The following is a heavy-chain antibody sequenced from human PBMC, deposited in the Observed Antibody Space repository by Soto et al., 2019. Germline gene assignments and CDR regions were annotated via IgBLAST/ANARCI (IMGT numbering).Heavy chain of an antibody. CDR1: GYTFTDFY. CDR2: INPKTGDT. D-gene: IGHD1-1*01. CDR3: ATGTNGTTGWYHP. J-gene: IGHJ5*02. V-gene: IGHV1-2*02. Sequence: QEQLVQYGTEVKKPGASVTVSYKSSGYTFTDFYLHWLGQAPGQGLEWVGWINPKTGDTKSSQKFQGRVTLSRDTSVSTAYSDLTSLTSDDTAMYYCATGTNGTTGWYHPWGQGTRVTVSS.